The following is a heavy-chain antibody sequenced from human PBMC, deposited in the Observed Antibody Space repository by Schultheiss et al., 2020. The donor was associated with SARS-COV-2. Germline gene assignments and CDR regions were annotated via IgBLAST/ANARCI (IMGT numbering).Heavy chain of an antibody. Sequence: GGSLRLSCAASGFTFSDYYMSWIRQAPGKGLEWVSAISGSGGSTYYADSVKGRFTISRDNAKNSLYLQMNSLRAEDTALYYCARGGWRAAAGGYYYGMDVWGQGTTVTVSS. CDR2: ISGSGGST. V-gene: IGHV3-11*01. CDR3: ARGGWRAAAGGYYYGMDV. D-gene: IGHD6-13*01. J-gene: IGHJ6*02. CDR1: GFTFSDYY.